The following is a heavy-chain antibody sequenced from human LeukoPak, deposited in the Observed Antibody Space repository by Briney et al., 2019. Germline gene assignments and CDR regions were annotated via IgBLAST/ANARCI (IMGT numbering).Heavy chain of an antibody. Sequence: SETPSLTCIVSGDSITDSYYWIWIRQPAGKGLEWIGRINTSGSAYYNPSLGSRVTMSVDTSKNQFSLKLSSVTAADTAIYYCARVIRRGFGEIFIDYWGQGTLVTVSS. V-gene: IGHV4-4*07. J-gene: IGHJ4*02. CDR2: INTSGSA. D-gene: IGHD3-10*01. CDR3: ARVIRRGFGEIFIDY. CDR1: GDSITDSYY.